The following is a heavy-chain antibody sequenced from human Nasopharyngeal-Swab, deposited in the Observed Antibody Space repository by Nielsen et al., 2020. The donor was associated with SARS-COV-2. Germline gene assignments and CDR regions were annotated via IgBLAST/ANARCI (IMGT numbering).Heavy chain of an antibody. Sequence: GESLKISCAASGFTFSSYAISWVRQPPGKGLEWVSVISGSDYSTYYADSLKGRFTISRDNSKNTLYLQMNSLRAEDTAVYYCAKAQTKELDYWGQGTLVTVSS. CDR2: ISGSDYST. CDR1: GFTFSSYA. V-gene: IGHV3-23*01. D-gene: IGHD1-1*01. J-gene: IGHJ4*02. CDR3: AKAQTKELDY.